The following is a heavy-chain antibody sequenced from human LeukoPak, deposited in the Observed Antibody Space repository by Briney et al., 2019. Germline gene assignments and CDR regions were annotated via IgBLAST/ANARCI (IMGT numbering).Heavy chain of an antibody. CDR3: ARDVYKYDSSGSRAFDI. CDR1: GVSISSYY. D-gene: IGHD3-22*01. J-gene: IGHJ3*02. Sequence: SETLSLTCTVSGVSISSYYWSWIRQPPGKGPEWIGYSYYSGSTNYNPSLKSRVTISVDTSKNQFSLKLSSVTAADTAVYYCARDVYKYDSSGSRAFDIWGQGTMVTVSS. V-gene: IGHV4-59*01. CDR2: SYYSGST.